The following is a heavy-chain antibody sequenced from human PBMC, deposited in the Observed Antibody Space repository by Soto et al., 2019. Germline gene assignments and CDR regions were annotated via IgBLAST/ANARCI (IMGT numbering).Heavy chain of an antibody. CDR3: ADYYDSSGYFDY. J-gene: IGHJ4*02. CDR2: IYYSGST. CDR1: GGSISSGDYY. V-gene: IGHV4-30-4*01. Sequence: PSETLSLTCTVSGGSISSGDYYWSWIRQPPGKGLEWIGYIYYSGSTYYNPSLKSRVTISVDTSKNQFSLKLSSVTAADTAVYYCADYYDSSGYFDYWGQGTLVTVS. D-gene: IGHD3-22*01.